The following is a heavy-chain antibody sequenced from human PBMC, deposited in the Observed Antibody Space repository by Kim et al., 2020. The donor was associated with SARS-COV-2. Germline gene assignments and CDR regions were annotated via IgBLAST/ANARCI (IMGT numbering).Heavy chain of an antibody. CDR3: ATEFLREDDYGDYVQRGAY. Sequence: SETLSLTCTVSGGSISSSSYYWGWIRQPPGKGLEWIGSIYYSGSTYYNPSLKSRVTISVDTSKNQFSLKLSSVTAADTAVYYCATEFLREDDYGDYVQRGAYWGQGTLVTVSS. D-gene: IGHD4-17*01. CDR1: GGSISSSSYY. J-gene: IGHJ4*02. CDR2: IYYSGST. V-gene: IGHV4-39*01.